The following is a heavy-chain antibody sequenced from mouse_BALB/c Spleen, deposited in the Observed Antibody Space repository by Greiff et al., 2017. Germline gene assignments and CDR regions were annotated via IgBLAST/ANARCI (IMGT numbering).Heavy chain of an antibody. CDR1: GFNIKDTY. V-gene: IGHV14-3*02. Sequence: EVQLQQSGAELVKPGASVKLSCTASGFNIKDTYMHWVKQRPGQGLEWIGWIYPGNVNTKYNEKFKGKATLTADKSSSTAYMQLSSLTSEDSAVYFCARGGINYGNYFYAMDYWGQGTSVTVSS. J-gene: IGHJ4*01. CDR2: IYPGNVNT. CDR3: ARGGINYGNYFYAMDY. D-gene: IGHD2-1*01.